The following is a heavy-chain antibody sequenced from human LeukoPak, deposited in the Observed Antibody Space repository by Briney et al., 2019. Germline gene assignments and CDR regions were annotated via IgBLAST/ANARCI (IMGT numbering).Heavy chain of an antibody. V-gene: IGHV1-2*02. CDR2: INPSSGGT. CDR3: ARGPLGYCSSTSCYGGWFDP. Sequence: GASVKVSCKASGYTFTGYYMHWVRQAPGQGLEWMGWINPSSGGTNYAQKFQGRVTMTRDTSISTAYMELSRLRSDDTAVYYCARGPLGYCSSTSCYGGWFDPWGQGTLVTVSS. J-gene: IGHJ5*02. CDR1: GYTFTGYY. D-gene: IGHD2-2*01.